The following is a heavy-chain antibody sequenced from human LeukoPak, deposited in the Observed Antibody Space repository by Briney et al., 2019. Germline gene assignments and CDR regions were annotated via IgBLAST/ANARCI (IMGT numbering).Heavy chain of an antibody. CDR1: GGSISTYY. J-gene: IGHJ3*02. V-gene: IGHV4-59*12. CDR3: ARALAGTRDVFDI. D-gene: IGHD6-19*01. CDR2: MYYSGIS. Sequence: NTSETLSLTCSISGGSISTYYWNWIRQSPGKGLEWIAYMYYSGISKYNPSLESRATMSVDTSKNHFSLRLSSVTAADTAVYYCARALAGTRDVFDIWDQGTLVTVSS.